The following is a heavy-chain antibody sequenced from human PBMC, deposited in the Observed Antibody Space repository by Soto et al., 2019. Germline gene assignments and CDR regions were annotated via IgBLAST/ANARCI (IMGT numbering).Heavy chain of an antibody. D-gene: IGHD3-10*01. CDR1: GFTFSSYG. V-gene: IGHV3-33*01. J-gene: IGHJ6*02. CDR2: IWYDGSNK. CDR3: ARETMVRGVNVYYYYYYGMDV. Sequence: RGSLRLSCAASGFTFSSYGMHWVRQAPGKGLXWVAVIWYDGSNKYYADSVKGRFTISRDNSKNTLYLQMNSLRAEDTAVYYCARETMVRGVNVYYYYYYGMDVWGQGTTVTVSS.